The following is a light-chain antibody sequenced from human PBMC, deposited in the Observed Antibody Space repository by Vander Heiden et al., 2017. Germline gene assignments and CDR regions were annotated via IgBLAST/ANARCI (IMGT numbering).Light chain of an antibody. CDR2: WAS. J-gene: IGKJ1*01. CDR1: QSLSYNSNDKDY. Sequence: DVVMTPSPDSLAVSLGERATINCKSSQSLSYNSNDKDYLAWFQQKPGQPPKLRIYWASTRESGVPDRVSGSTSGTEFTRTISSLQAEDVAVYYCRQDDNVPRTFGQGTRVEIK. V-gene: IGKV4-1*01. CDR3: RQDDNVPRT.